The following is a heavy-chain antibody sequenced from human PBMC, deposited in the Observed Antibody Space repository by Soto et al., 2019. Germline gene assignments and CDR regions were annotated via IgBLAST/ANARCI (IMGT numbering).Heavy chain of an antibody. CDR2: TNPSSGTR. CDR1: RYTFIGHY. Sequence: QVQLVQSGAEGQKPGASVKVSCKASRYTFIGHYLHWVRQAPGQGLEWLGWTNPSSGTRNFAQNFQCRVIMTRDTSISTAYLELSRLRSDDTAIYYCAREAGTTGNYYFGMDVWGQGTTVTVSS. CDR3: AREAGTTGNYYFGMDV. J-gene: IGHJ6*02. V-gene: IGHV1-2*02. D-gene: IGHD1-1*01.